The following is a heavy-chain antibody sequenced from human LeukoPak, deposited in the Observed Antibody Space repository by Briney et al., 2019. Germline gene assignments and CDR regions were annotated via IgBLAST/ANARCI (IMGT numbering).Heavy chain of an antibody. CDR2: IKQDGSEK. Sequence: PGGSLRLSCAASGFTFSSYWMSWVRQAPGKGLEWVANIKQDGSEKYYVDSVKGRFTISRDHSQNTLYLQMNSLRVEDTAVYYCARRRVEMATDAVDYWGQGTLVTVSS. CDR1: GFTFSSYW. J-gene: IGHJ4*02. V-gene: IGHV3-7*03. CDR3: ARRRVEMATDAVDY. D-gene: IGHD5-24*01.